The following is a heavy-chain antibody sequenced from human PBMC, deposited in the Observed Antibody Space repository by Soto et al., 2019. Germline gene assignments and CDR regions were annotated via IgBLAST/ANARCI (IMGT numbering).Heavy chain of an antibody. CDR3: ARHMGRVADFEWLLFDWFDP. CDR2: IYYSGST. D-gene: IGHD3-3*01. Sequence: QLQLQESGPGLVKPSETLSLTCTVSGGSISSSSYYWGWIRQPPGKGLEWMGSIYYSGSTYYNPSLKSRVSLSVDPSKNHFSLKLSSVTAADTAVYYCARHMGRVADFEWLLFDWFDPWGQGTLVTVSS. V-gene: IGHV4-39*01. CDR1: GGSISSSSYY. J-gene: IGHJ5*02.